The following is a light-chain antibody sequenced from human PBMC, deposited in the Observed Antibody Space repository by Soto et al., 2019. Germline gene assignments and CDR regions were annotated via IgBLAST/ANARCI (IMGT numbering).Light chain of an antibody. CDR3: CSYAATYTYV. CDR2: GVS. V-gene: IGLV2-11*01. Sequence: QSALTQPHSVSGSPGQSVTISCTGTNRVVGGYNYVSWYQQSPGKAPKLLIYGVSERPSGVPDRFSGSKSGSTASLTISGLQAEDEADYYCCSYAATYTYVFVTGTKVTVL. J-gene: IGLJ1*01. CDR1: NRVVGGYNY.